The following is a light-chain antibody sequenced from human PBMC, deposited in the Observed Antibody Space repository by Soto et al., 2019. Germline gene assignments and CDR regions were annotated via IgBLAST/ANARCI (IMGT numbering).Light chain of an antibody. CDR3: CSYSGTSTFF. CDR2: DVD. V-gene: IGLV2-11*01. J-gene: IGLJ1*01. CDR1: SSDVGDYSY. Sequence: QSVLTQPPSASGSPGQSVTISCTGTSSDVGDYSYVSWYQQHPGRAPKLIIYDVDKRPSGVPDRFSASKSDNTASLTISGLQPEDEAEYHCCSYSGTSTFFFGGGTKVTVL.